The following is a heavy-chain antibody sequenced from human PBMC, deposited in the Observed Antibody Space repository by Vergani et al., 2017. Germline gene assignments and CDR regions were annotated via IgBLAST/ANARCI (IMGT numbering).Heavy chain of an antibody. D-gene: IGHD6-13*01. CDR1: GYTFTSHW. CDR3: ARHTGSYSSSGYYYYGMDV. J-gene: IGHJ6*02. V-gene: IGHV5-51*01. Sequence: EVQLVQSGAEVKKPGESLKISCKGSGYTFTSHWIAWVRQMPGKGLEWMGIIYGGDSDTRYSPSFQGQVTISADKSISTAYLQWSSLKASDTAMYYCARHTGSYSSSGYYYYGMDVWGQGTTVTVSS. CDR2: IYGGDSDT.